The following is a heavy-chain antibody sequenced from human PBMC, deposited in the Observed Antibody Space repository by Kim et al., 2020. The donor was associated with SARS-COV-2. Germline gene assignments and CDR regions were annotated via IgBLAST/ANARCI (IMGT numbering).Heavy chain of an antibody. CDR3: ARDPYDYVWGSELEQDAFDI. D-gene: IGHD3-16*01. V-gene: IGHV4-4*02. J-gene: IGHJ3*02. Sequence: ETLSLTCAVSGGSISSSNWWSWVRQPPGKGLEWIGEIYHSGSTNYNPSLKSRVTISVDKSKNQFSLKLSSVTAADTAVYYCARDPYDYVWGSELEQDAFDIWGQGTMVTVSS. CDR2: IYHSGST. CDR1: GGSISSSNW.